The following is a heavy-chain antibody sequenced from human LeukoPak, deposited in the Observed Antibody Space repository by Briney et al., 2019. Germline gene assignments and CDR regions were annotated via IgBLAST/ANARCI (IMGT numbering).Heavy chain of an antibody. J-gene: IGHJ4*02. CDR3: ARGRAYYDSTGYYY. CDR1: GGSMTNYY. Sequence: SETLSLTCTVSGGSMTNYYWTWIRQSPGKGLEWIGHTYYSGNTNYNPSLKSRVTISTDTSKNQFSLKLSSVTAADTAVYYCARGRAYYDSTGYYYWGRGILVTVSS. D-gene: IGHD3-22*01. V-gene: IGHV4-59*01. CDR2: TYYSGNT.